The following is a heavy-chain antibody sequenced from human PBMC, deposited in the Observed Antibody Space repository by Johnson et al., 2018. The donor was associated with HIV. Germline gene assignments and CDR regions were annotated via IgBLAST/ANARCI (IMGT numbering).Heavy chain of an antibody. V-gene: IGHV3-23*04. J-gene: IGHJ3*02. Sequence: VQLVESGGGVVQPGRSLRLSCAASGFTFSSYAMHWVRQAPGKGLEWVSAISGSGGSTYYAHSVKGRLTISRDTSKNTLYLQMNSLKTEDTAVYYCTTAPSNWGNAFDIWGQGTMVTVSS. CDR1: GFTFSSYA. D-gene: IGHD7-27*01. CDR2: ISGSGGST. CDR3: TTAPSNWGNAFDI.